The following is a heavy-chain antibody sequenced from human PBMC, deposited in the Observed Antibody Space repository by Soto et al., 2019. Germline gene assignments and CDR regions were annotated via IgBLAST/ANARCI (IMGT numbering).Heavy chain of an antibody. V-gene: IGHV1-3*01. J-gene: IGHJ4*02. CDR1: GYTFSNFA. Sequence: GASVKVSCKASGYTFSNFAMHWVRQAPGQRLEWMGWINAGNWNTKYSQKFQGRLTLTRDTPGNTAYLELNSLISEDTAVYYCATPQDYDGCLDSWGQGTLVTVSS. CDR2: INAGNWNT. CDR3: ATPQDYDGCLDS. D-gene: IGHD3-22*01.